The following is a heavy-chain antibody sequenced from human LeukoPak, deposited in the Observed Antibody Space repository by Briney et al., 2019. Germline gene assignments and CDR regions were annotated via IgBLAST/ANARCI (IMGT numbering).Heavy chain of an antibody. CDR1: GYSFTSYW. D-gene: IGHD3-22*01. CDR3: ARLRYYYDSSGYYYVGGLDY. Sequence: GESLKISCKGSGYSFTSYWIGWVRQMPGKGLEWMGIIHPGDSDTSYSPSFQGQVTISADKSISTAYLQWSSLKASDTAMYYCARLRYYYDSSGYYYVGGLDYWGQGTLVTVSS. CDR2: IHPGDSDT. V-gene: IGHV5-51*01. J-gene: IGHJ4*02.